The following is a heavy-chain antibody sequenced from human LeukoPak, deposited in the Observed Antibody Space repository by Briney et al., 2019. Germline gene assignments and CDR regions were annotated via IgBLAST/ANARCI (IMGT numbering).Heavy chain of an antibody. CDR3: VKALTDDAFDI. V-gene: IGHV3-64D*06. Sequence: GGSLRLSCSASGFTFSTFPMHWVRQAPGKALEYFSAISRNGDTTYYADSVKGRFTISRDNSKNTLYLQMSSLRPEDTAVYYCVKALTDDAFDIWGQGTMVTVSS. CDR2: ISRNGDTT. J-gene: IGHJ3*02. CDR1: GFTFSTFP.